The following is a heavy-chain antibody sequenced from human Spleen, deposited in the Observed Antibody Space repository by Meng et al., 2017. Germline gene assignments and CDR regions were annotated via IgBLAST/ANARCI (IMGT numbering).Heavy chain of an antibody. V-gene: IGHV3-7*01. CDR2: IKQDGSEK. CDR1: GFTFSSYW. D-gene: IGHD6-19*01. J-gene: IGHJ4*02. CDR3: ARVTAVADTYYFDY. Sequence: GGSLRLSCAASGFTFSSYWMSWVRQAPGKGLEWVANIKQDGSEKYYVDSVKGRFTISRDNAKNSLYLQMNSLRAEDTALYYCARVTAVADTYYFDYWGRGTLVTVSS.